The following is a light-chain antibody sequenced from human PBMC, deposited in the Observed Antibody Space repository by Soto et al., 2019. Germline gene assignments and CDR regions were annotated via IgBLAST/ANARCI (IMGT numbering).Light chain of an antibody. V-gene: IGKV3-20*01. J-gene: IGKJ5*01. CDR1: QSVSSSF. Sequence: EIVLTQSPGTLSLSPGERATLSCRASQSVSSSFLARFQQKPGQAPRLLIYGASSRATGIPDRFSGSGSGTDFTLTISRLEPEDFAVYYCQQYSSSPITFGQGTRLEIK. CDR2: GAS. CDR3: QQYSSSPIT.